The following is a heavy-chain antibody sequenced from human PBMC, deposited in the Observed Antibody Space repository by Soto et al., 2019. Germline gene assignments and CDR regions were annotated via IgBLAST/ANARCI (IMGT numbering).Heavy chain of an antibody. CDR2: ISWNSGSI. Sequence: EVQLVESGGGLIQPGRSLRLSCAASGFTFVDYAMHWVRQPPGKGLEWVSTISWNSGSISYADSVRGRFTISRDNAKNVLHLQMNSLRVEEAALYYCAKDHGGGSYYFFSYMDLWGKGTTVTVS. D-gene: IGHD3-16*01. CDR1: GFTFVDYA. V-gene: IGHV3-9*01. J-gene: IGHJ6*03. CDR3: AKDHGGGSYYFFSYMDL.